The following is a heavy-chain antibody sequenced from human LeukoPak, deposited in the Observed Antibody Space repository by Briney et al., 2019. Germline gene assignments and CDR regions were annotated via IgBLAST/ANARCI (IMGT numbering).Heavy chain of an antibody. CDR2: FDPEDGET. CDR1: GYTLTELS. CDR3: ATAVADGSGSYHGLDY. J-gene: IGHJ4*02. Sequence: ASVKVSCKVSGYTLTELSMHWVRQAPGKGLEWMGGFDPEDGETIYAQKFQGRVTMTEDTSTDTAYMELSSLRSEDTAVYYCATAVADGSGSYHGLDYWGQGTLVTVSS. V-gene: IGHV1-24*01. D-gene: IGHD3-10*01.